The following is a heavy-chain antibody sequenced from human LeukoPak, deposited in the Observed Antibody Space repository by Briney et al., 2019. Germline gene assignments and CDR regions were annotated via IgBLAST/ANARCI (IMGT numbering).Heavy chain of an antibody. CDR1: GFTFSDYY. CDR2: ISSRGSTI. V-gene: IGHV3-11*01. J-gene: IGHJ4*02. CDR3: ARAKVSGPLDY. Sequence: GGSLRLSCAASGFTFSDYYMSWIRQAPGKGLEWVSYISSRGSTIYYADSVKGRFTISRDNAKNSLYLQMNSLRAEDTAVYYCARAKVSGPLDYWGQGTLVTVSS. D-gene: IGHD3-10*01.